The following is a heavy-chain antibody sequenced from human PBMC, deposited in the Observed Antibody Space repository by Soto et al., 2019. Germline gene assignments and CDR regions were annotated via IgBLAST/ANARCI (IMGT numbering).Heavy chain of an antibody. J-gene: IGHJ6*02. CDR1: GLTFAHAW. CDR3: TTAPVGDRAFYYYGMDA. D-gene: IGHD2-2*01. Sequence: PGGSLRLSCAASGLTFAHAWLSWVRQAPGKGLEWVGRIKSRGDGGTIHYAAPLRDRFSISRDDSKNTLFLHMNSLKTEDTAVYYCTTAPVGDRAFYYYGMDAWGQGTTVTVSS. CDR2: IKSRGDGGTI. V-gene: IGHV3-15*01.